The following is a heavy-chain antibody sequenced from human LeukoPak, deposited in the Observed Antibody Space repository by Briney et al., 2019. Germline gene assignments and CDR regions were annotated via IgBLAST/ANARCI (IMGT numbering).Heavy chain of an antibody. D-gene: IGHD6-13*01. CDR1: GASITSYY. Sequence: PSETLSLTCTVSGASITSYYWSWIRQPPGKGLEWIGYISYSGSTKYNPSLKSRVTISVDTSKKQFSLKLSSVTAADTAVYYCARGKPDLAAAGSVSDYWGQGTVVTVSS. CDR2: ISYSGST. V-gene: IGHV4-59*08. CDR3: ARGKPDLAAAGSVSDY. J-gene: IGHJ4*02.